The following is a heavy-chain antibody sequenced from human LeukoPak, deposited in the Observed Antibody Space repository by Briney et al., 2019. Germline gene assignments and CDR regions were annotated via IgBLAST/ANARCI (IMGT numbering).Heavy chain of an antibody. CDR1: GFTFSDYS. V-gene: IGHV3-48*02. Sequence: GSLKPSFAASGFTFSDYSMNWVPQAPGKGLEWVSYIDGSGDTIYYAESVKGRFTISRDNAKNSLDLQMNSLRDEDTTVYYCSRRFDCWGQGTLVTVSS. CDR3: SRRFDC. J-gene: IGHJ4*02. CDR2: IDGSGDTI.